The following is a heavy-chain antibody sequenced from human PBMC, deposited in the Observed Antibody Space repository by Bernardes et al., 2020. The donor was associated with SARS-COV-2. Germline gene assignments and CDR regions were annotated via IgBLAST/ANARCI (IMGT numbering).Heavy chain of an antibody. CDR1: GFTFRSYW. CDR3: TMGNGVD. CDR2: MDQGGSEK. D-gene: IGHD7-27*01. V-gene: IGHV3-7*01. J-gene: IGHJ4*02. Sequence: GSLRLSCAASGFTFRSYWMSWVRPAPGKGLGWVANMDQGGSEKYYMDPVKGRFTISRDNAKNSLYLQMNSLRAEVTAVYYCTMGNGVDWGQGALVTVSS.